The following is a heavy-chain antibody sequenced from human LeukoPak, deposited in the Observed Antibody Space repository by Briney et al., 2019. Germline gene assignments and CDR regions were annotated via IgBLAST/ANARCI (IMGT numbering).Heavy chain of an antibody. CDR1: GRSIRCYY. Sequence: PSETLSLTCSVSGRSIRCYYWIWLRPPPAKGLEGIGCIYYSGSTNYNPSLKSRVTISVDTSKNQFSLKLSSVTAADTAVYYCASRHDYYGSGSYYSDAFDIWGQGTMVTVSS. V-gene: IGHV4-59*01. D-gene: IGHD3-10*01. CDR2: IYYSGST. J-gene: IGHJ3*02. CDR3: ASRHDYYGSGSYYSDAFDI.